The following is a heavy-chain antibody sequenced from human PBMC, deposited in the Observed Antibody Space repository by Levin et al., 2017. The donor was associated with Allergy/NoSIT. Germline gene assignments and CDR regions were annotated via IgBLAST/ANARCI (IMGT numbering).Heavy chain of an antibody. Sequence: SQTLSLPCTVSGGSIRSSIYYWTWIRQHPGKGLEWVGYIYNSGSTYYNPSLESRVTISMDTSKNQFSLKLSSVTAADTAVYYCARDSPDIAVPDDAFDIWGQGTLVTVSS. J-gene: IGHJ3*02. V-gene: IGHV4-31*03. CDR1: GGSIRSSIYY. D-gene: IGHD6-19*01. CDR3: ARDSPDIAVPDDAFDI. CDR2: IYNSGST.